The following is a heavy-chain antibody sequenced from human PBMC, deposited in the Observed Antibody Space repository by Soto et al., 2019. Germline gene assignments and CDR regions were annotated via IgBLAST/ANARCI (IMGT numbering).Heavy chain of an antibody. V-gene: IGHV2-5*02. CDR3: AHSLYDYVWGTNWFDP. Sequence: QITLKESGPTLVKPTQTLTLTCTFSGFSLSTSGVGVGWIRQPPGKALEWLALIYWDDDKGYSPSLKSRLTNTKDTSKNQVVLTMPNMDPVDTATYYCAHSLYDYVWGTNWFDPWGQGTLVTVSS. J-gene: IGHJ5*02. CDR2: IYWDDDK. D-gene: IGHD3-16*01. CDR1: GFSLSTSGVG.